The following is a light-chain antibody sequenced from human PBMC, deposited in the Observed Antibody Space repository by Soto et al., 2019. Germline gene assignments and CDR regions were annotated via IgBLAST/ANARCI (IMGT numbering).Light chain of an antibody. Sequence: DIHMTQSPSTLSASVGDRVTITCRASQSISNWLAWYQQKPGKAPKLLIYKASSLESGVPSRFSGSGSGTEFTLTISSLQPDDFGTYYCQEYNSYWTFGQGTRWIS. CDR3: QEYNSYWT. CDR2: KAS. J-gene: IGKJ1*01. V-gene: IGKV1-5*03. CDR1: QSISNW.